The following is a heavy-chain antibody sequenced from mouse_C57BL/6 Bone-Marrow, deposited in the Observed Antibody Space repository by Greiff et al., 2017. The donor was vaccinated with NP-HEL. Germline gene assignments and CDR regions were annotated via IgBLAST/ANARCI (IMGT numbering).Heavy chain of an antibody. CDR3: ARSQPSWLAY. D-gene: IGHD6-1*01. V-gene: IGHV1-7*01. Sequence: VKLQESGAELAKPGASVKLSCKASGYTFTSYWMHWVKQRPGQGLEWIGYINPSSGYTKYNQKFKDKATLTADKSPSTAYMQLRSLTYEDSAVYYCARSQPSWLAYWGQGTLVSVS. CDR1: GYTFTSYW. J-gene: IGHJ3*01. CDR2: INPSSGYT.